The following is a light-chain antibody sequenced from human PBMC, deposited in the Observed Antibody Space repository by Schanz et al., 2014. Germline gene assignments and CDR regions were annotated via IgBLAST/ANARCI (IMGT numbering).Light chain of an antibody. CDR3: CSYAGTYTPNWV. Sequence: QSALTQPPSVSGSPGQSVTISCTGTSSDVGSYNRVSWYQQPPGTAPKLMIYEVSNRPSGVPDRFSGSKSGNTASLTISGLQAEDEADYYCCSYAGTYTPNWVFGGGTKLTVL. CDR2: EVS. CDR1: SSDVGSYNR. J-gene: IGLJ3*02. V-gene: IGLV2-18*02.